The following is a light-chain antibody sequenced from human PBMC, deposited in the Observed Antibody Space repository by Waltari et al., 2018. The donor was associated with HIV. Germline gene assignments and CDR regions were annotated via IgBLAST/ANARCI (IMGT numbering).Light chain of an antibody. V-gene: IGLV1-51*01. CDR3: GTWDSSLSAGV. CDR1: SSNIGNNY. Sequence: QSVLTQPPSVSAAPGQKITISCSGSSSNIGNNYVSWYQQLPGKAPKLLIYDNHKRPSGIPDRFSGSKSGTSATLGITGLQTGDEADYYCGTWDSSLSAGVFGGGTKVTVL. J-gene: IGLJ2*01. CDR2: DNH.